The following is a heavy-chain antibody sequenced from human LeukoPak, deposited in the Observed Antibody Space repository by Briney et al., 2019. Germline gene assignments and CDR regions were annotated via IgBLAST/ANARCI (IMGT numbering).Heavy chain of an antibody. D-gene: IGHD5-12*01. CDR2: IIPIFGTA. V-gene: IGHV1-69*06. Sequence: SSVKVSCKASGGTFSSYAISWVRQAPGQGLEWMGGIIPIFGTANYAQKFQGRVTITADKSTSTDYMELSSLRAEDTAVYYCARVRGSGYNYAPWDYWGQGTLVTVSS. J-gene: IGHJ4*02. CDR1: GGTFSSYA. CDR3: ARVRGSGYNYAPWDY.